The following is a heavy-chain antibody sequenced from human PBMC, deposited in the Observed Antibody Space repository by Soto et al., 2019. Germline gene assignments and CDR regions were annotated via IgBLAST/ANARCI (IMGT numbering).Heavy chain of an antibody. D-gene: IGHD6-13*01. Sequence: KSSETLSLTCAVYGGSFSGYYWSWIRQPPGKGLEWIGEINHSGSTNYNPSLKSRVTISVDTSKNQFSLKLSSVTAADTAVYYCARDPPTSIAAAGNWFDPWGQGTLVTVSS. CDR1: GGSFSGYY. CDR3: ARDPPTSIAAAGNWFDP. CDR2: INHSGST. J-gene: IGHJ5*02. V-gene: IGHV4-34*01.